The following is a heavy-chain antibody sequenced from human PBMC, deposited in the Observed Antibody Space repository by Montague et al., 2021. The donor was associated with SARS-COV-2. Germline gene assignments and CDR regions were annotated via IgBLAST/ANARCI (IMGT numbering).Heavy chain of an antibody. V-gene: IGHV4-31*02. J-gene: IGHJ5*02. CDR2: T. CDR3: ARDGNSNYNYIDP. Sequence: TYYNPSLKSRVTMSIDVSKNQFSLHLTSVTAADTALYYCARDGNSNYNYIDPGGPGMLVTVS. D-gene: IGHD4-11*01.